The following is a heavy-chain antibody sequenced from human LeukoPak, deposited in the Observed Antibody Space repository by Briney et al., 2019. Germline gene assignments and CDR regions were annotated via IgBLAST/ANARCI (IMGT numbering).Heavy chain of an antibody. V-gene: IGHV3-53*01. J-gene: IGHJ4*02. D-gene: IGHD5-24*01. Sequence: GGSLRLSCAASGFTVSSNYMSWVRQAPGKGLEWVSVIYSGGSTYYADSVKGRFTISRDNSKNTLYLQMNSLRAEDTAVYYCARGAGYNYPYYFDYWGQGTLVTVSS. CDR3: ARGAGYNYPYYFDY. CDR2: IYSGGST. CDR1: GFTVSSNY.